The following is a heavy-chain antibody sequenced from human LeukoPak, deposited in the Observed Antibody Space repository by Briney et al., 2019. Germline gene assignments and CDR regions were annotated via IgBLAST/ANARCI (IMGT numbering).Heavy chain of an antibody. V-gene: IGHV3-53*01. J-gene: IGHJ4*02. D-gene: IGHD5-24*01. Sequence: GGSLRLSCAASGFTVSSNYMSWVRQAPGKGLEWVSVIYSGGSTYYADSVKGRFTISRDNSKNTLYLQMNSLRAEDTAVYYCARGAGYNYPYYFDYWGQGTLVTVSS. CDR3: ARGAGYNYPYYFDY. CDR2: IYSGGST. CDR1: GFTVSSNY.